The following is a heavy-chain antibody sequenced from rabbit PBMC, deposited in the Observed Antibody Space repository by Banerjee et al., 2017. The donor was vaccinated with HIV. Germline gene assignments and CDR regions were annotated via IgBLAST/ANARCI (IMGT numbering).Heavy chain of an antibody. D-gene: IGHD8-1*01. CDR1: GVSFSSNYY. CDR3: ARDTGSSFSSYGMDL. V-gene: IGHV1S40*01. CDR2: IDTSSSGFT. Sequence: QSLEESGGDLVKPGASLTLTCTASGVSFSSNYYMCWVRQAPGKGLEWIACIDTSSSGFTYFATWAKGRFTCSKTSSTTVTLQMTRLTAADTATYFCARDTGSSFSSYGMDLWGPGTLVTVS. J-gene: IGHJ6*01.